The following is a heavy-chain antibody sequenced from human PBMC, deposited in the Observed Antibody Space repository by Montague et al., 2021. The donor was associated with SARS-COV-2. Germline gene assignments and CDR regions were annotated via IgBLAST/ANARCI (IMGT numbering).Heavy chain of an antibody. V-gene: IGHV4-4*07. CDR1: GASVRTYY. D-gene: IGHD5-12*01. CDR3: ARDGADYSFAYYHEMDV. J-gene: IGHJ6*02. Sequence: SETLSLTCTVSGASVRTYYWSWIRQSAGKKLEWIGRLYTSGSTYYNPSFKSRVTMSLDTSKNLFSLNLSSMTAADTAVYYCARDGADYSFAYYHEMDVWGQGIAVTVSS. CDR2: LYTSGST.